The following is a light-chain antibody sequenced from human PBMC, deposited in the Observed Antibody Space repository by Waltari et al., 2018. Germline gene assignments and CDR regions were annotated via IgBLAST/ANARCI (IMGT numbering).Light chain of an antibody. Sequence: EIVLTQSPGTLSLSPGERVILSCRASQYITGGWMTWYQQKPGQAPRLLIYAASTRAPGVPDRFSGSGSVTDFTLTISRLEPEDSGVYYCQQYDGSVVTFGGGTKVEIK. CDR1: QYITGGW. J-gene: IGKJ4*01. CDR2: AAS. V-gene: IGKV3-20*01. CDR3: QQYDGSVVT.